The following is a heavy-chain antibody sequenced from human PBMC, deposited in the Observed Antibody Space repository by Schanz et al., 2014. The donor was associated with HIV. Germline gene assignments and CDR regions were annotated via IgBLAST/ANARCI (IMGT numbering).Heavy chain of an antibody. J-gene: IGHJ5*01. V-gene: IGHV3-11*01. CDR2: ISSGGSTK. CDR3: ARDKKSGNYDGGFDS. Sequence: HVQLVESGGGVVQPGRSLRLSCAASGFTFSGYYMSWIRQAPGKGLEWISYISSGGSTKTYADSVKGRFTISRDNAKNSLYLQMNSLIPEDTAVYYCARDKKSGNYDGGFDSWGQGTVVTVSS. CDR1: GFTFSGYY. D-gene: IGHD1-26*01.